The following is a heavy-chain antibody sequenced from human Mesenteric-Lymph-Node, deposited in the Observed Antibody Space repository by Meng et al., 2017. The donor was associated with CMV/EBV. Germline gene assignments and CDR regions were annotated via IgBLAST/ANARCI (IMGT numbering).Heavy chain of an antibody. J-gene: IGHJ5*02. Sequence: GESLKISCTASGFTFGDYAMSWVRQAPGKGLEWVGFIRSKAYGGTTEYAASVKGRFTISRDDSKSIAYLQMNSLKTEDTAVYYCTSIVGDRFRWFDPWGQGTLVTVSS. CDR3: TSIVGDRFRWFDP. V-gene: IGHV3-49*04. D-gene: IGHD1-26*01. CDR1: GFTFGDYA. CDR2: IRSKAYGGTT.